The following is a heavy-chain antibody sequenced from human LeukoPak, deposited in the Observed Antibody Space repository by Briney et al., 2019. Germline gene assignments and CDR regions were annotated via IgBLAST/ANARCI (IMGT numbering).Heavy chain of an antibody. D-gene: IGHD3-9*01. CDR1: GFTFRSYA. J-gene: IGHJ4*02. V-gene: IGHV3-23*01. Sequence: GGSLRLSCAASGFTFRSYAMSWVRQAPGRGLEWVSVISDSGGSAYYADSVKGRFTISRDNSKNTLCLQMNSLRAEDTAVYYWVPDLRGSDWSVDYWGQGTLVTVSS. CDR3: VPDLRGSDWSVDY. CDR2: ISDSGGSA.